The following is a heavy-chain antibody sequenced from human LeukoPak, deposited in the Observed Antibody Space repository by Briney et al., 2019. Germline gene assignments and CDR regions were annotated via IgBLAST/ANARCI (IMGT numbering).Heavy chain of an antibody. CDR1: GGSISSSSYY. CDR3: ARSPGEYSSSRTFDY. D-gene: IGHD6-6*01. Sequence: SETLSLTCTVSGGSISSSSYYWGWIRQPPGKGLEWIGSIYYSGSTYYNPSLKSRVTISVDTSKNQFSLKLSSVTAADTAVYYCARSPGEYSSSRTFDYWGQGTLVTVSS. J-gene: IGHJ4*02. CDR2: IYYSGST. V-gene: IGHV4-39*07.